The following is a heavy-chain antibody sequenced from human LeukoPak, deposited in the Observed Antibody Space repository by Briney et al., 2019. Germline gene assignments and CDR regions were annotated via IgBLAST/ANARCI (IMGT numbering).Heavy chain of an antibody. CDR3: AREILRDGSYLIED. CDR1: GFTFSNYG. V-gene: IGHV3-7*03. D-gene: IGHD1-26*01. J-gene: IGHJ4*02. CDR2: IKQDGSEK. Sequence: PGGSLRLSCAASGFTFSNYGMHWVRQAPGKGLEWVANIKQDGSEKYYVDSVKGRFTISRDNAKNSLYLQMNSLRAEDTAVYYCAREILRDGSYLIEDWGQGILVTVSS.